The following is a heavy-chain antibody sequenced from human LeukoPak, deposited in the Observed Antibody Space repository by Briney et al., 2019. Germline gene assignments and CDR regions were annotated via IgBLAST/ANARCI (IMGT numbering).Heavy chain of an antibody. J-gene: IGHJ5*02. D-gene: IGHD6-25*01. V-gene: IGHV3-30*18. Sequence: QPGRSLRLSCAASGFTVSTSVMHWVRQAPGKGLDWVAIISFDGSNKYYTDSVKGRFTISRDNAKNSLYLQMNSLRAEDTAVYYCAKDKGARLFDPWGQGTLVTVSS. CDR2: ISFDGSNK. CDR3: AKDKGARLFDP. CDR1: GFTVSTSV.